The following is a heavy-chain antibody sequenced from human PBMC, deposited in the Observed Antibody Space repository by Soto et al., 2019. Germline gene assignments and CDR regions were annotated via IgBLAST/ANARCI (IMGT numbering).Heavy chain of an antibody. CDR1: GYTFTSYG. J-gene: IGHJ5*02. CDR3: ARDPYLFGDNWFDP. CDR2: ISAYNGNT. D-gene: IGHD3-10*01. Sequence: GPPVKVSCKASGYTFTSYGISWVRQAPGQGLEWMGWISAYNGNTNYAQKLQGRVTMTTDTSTSTAYMELRSLRSDDTAVYYCARDPYLFGDNWFDPWGQGTLVTVSS. V-gene: IGHV1-18*01.